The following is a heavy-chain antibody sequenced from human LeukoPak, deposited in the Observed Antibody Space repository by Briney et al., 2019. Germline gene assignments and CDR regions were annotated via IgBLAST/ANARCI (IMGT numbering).Heavy chain of an antibody. Sequence: GGSLRLSCAASGFTFSSYAMSWVRQAPGKGLVGVSRVSTDGSTTTYADFVKGRFTISRDNAKNTLYLQMDSLRAEDTAVYYCARGEDYGDPYWGQGTLVTVSS. CDR1: GFTFSSYA. V-gene: IGHV3-74*01. J-gene: IGHJ4*02. CDR2: VSTDGSTT. CDR3: ARGEDYGDPY. D-gene: IGHD4-17*01.